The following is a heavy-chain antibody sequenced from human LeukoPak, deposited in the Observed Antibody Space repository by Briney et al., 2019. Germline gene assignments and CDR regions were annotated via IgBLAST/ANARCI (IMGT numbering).Heavy chain of an antibody. CDR2: INHSGST. V-gene: IGHV4-34*01. Sequence: KSGGSLRLSCAASGFTFSDYSMNWVRQAPGKGLEWIGEINHSGSTNYNPSLKSRVTISVDTSKNQFSLKLSSVTAADTAVYYCARRFRGSRAFDIWGQGTMVTVSS. D-gene: IGHD3-10*01. CDR1: GFTFSDYS. CDR3: ARRFRGSRAFDI. J-gene: IGHJ3*02.